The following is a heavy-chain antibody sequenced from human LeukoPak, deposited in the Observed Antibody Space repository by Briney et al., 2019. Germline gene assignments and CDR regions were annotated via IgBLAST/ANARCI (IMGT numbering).Heavy chain of an antibody. CDR1: GFTVSSNY. J-gene: IGHJ3*02. V-gene: IGHV3-53*01. Sequence: GGSLRLSCAASGFTVSSNYMSWVRQAPGKGLEWVSVIYSGGSTYYADSVKGRFTISRDNSKNTLYLQMNSLRAEGTAVYYCAREYDSSGHDAFDIWGQGTMVTVSS. CDR3: AREYDSSGHDAFDI. D-gene: IGHD3-22*01. CDR2: IYSGGST.